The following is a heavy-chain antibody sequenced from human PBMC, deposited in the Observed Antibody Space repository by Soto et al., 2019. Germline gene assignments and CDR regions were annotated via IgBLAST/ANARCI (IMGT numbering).Heavy chain of an antibody. CDR1: GFTFSDYA. V-gene: IGHV3-23*01. J-gene: IGHJ4*02. Sequence: GGSLRLSCTASGFTFSDYAMTWVRQAPGKGLEWVSTISGGSSVTYYGDSVKGRFTISRDNAKKTLFLQLNRLSAEDTATYYCAKVLSKNYYYPFDFWGQGTRVPVSS. CDR3: AKVLSKNYYYPFDF. CDR2: ISGGSSVT. D-gene: IGHD3-10*01.